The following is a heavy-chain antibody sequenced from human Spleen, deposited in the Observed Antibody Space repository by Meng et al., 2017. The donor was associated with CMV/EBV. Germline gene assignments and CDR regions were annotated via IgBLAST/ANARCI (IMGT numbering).Heavy chain of an antibody. CDR3: ARDLGSYVYSYYYGMDV. J-gene: IGHJ6*02. Sequence: GGSLRLSCAASGFTFSDSIISWVRQAPGRGLEWVSSISSSSKYIHYADSVKGRFTISRDNAKNSLYLQMNSLRAEDTAVYYCARDLGSYVYSYYYGMDVWGQGTTVTVSS. V-gene: IGHV3-21*01. CDR1: GFTFSDSI. CDR2: ISSSSKYI. D-gene: IGHD5-18*01.